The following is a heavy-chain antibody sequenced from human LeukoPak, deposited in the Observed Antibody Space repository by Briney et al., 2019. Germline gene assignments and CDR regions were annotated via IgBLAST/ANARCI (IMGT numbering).Heavy chain of an antibody. CDR1: GFTFRTYA. CDR3: AKDRLLPLDYFDY. Sequence: GGSLRLSCGGSGFTFRTYAMSWLRQAPGRGLEWVSAITGSGGGTYYADSVKGRFTISRDNSKNTLYLQMSSLRAEDTAIYYCAKDRLLPLDYFDYWGQGTLVTVSS. CDR2: ITGSGGGT. J-gene: IGHJ4*02. D-gene: IGHD2-15*01. V-gene: IGHV3-23*01.